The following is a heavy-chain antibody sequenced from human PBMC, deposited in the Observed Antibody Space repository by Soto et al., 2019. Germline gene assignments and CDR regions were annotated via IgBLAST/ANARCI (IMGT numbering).Heavy chain of an antibody. CDR3: ISNKVGSRVWFDN. V-gene: IGHV3-15*01. D-gene: IGHD6-13*01. CDR2: IKSKTDGGTI. Sequence: EVQLVESGGGLVKPGGSLSLSCAASGLTFTNAWMSWVRQAPGKGLEWVGRIKSKTDGGTIDHAAPAKGRFIISRDDSKNTLYLQMNSLNSEDSSVYYCISNKVGSRVWFDNWGQGSLVTVSS. J-gene: IGHJ4*02. CDR1: GLTFTNAW.